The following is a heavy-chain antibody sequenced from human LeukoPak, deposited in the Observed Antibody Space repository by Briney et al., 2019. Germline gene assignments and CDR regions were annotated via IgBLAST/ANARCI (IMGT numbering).Heavy chain of an antibody. CDR3: ARGMTTVVTFDAFDI. CDR2: IYYSGST. D-gene: IGHD4-23*01. V-gene: IGHV4-39*01. CDR1: GGSISSSSYY. Sequence: PSETLSLTCTVSGGSISSSSYYWGWVRQPPGKGLEWIGSIYYSGSTHYNPSLKSRVTISVDTSKNQFSLKLSSVTAADTAVCYCARGMTTVVTFDAFDIWGQGTMVTVSS. J-gene: IGHJ3*02.